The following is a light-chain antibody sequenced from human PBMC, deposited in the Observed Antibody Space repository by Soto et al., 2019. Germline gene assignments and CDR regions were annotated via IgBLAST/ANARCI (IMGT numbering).Light chain of an antibody. Sequence: EILLTQSPCTLSLSPGEIATLSCRASQSVGSNYLAWYQQKPGQAPRLLIYGSSSRATGIPERFSGSGSGTDFTLTISRLEPEDFAVYYCQQYGSSPWTFGQGTKVDIK. V-gene: IGKV3-20*01. J-gene: IGKJ1*01. CDR1: QSVGSNY. CDR3: QQYGSSPWT. CDR2: GSS.